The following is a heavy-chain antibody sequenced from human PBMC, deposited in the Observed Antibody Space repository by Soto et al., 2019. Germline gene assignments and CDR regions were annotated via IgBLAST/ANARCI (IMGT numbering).Heavy chain of an antibody. D-gene: IGHD4-17*01. CDR3: AKDPKTTVNLPDY. CDR2: ISGSGGST. J-gene: IGHJ4*02. CDR1: GFTFSSYA. Sequence: QAGGSLRLSCAASGFTFSSYAMSWVRQAPGKGLEWVSAISGSGGSTYYADSVKGRFTISRDNSKNTLYLQMNSLRAEATAVYYCAKDPKTTVNLPDYWGQGTLVTVSS. V-gene: IGHV3-23*01.